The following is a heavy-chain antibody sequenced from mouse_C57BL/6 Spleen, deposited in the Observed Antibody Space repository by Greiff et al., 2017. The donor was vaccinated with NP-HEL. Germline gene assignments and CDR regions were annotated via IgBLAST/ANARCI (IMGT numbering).Heavy chain of an antibody. CDR3: ARGGYDYDESYYFDY. CDR2: IYPGDGDT. CDR1: GYAFSSSW. D-gene: IGHD2-4*01. Sequence: VQLQQSGPELVKPGASVKISCKASGYAFSSSWMNWVKQRPGKGLEWIGRIYPGDGDTNYNGKFKGKATLTADKSSSTAYMQLSSLTSEDSAVYFCARGGYDYDESYYFDYWGQGTTLTVSS. V-gene: IGHV1-82*01. J-gene: IGHJ2*01.